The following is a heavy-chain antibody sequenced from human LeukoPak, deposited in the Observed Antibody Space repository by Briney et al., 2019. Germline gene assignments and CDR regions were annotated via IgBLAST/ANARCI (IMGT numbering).Heavy chain of an antibody. D-gene: IGHD6-19*01. Sequence: GASVKVSCKSSGYTFTSYYMHWVRQAPGQGLEWMGIINPSGGSTSYAQKFQGRVTMTRDTSTSTVYMELSSLRSEDTAVYYCARDLAVAGGGPYWGQGTLVTASS. V-gene: IGHV1-46*01. CDR2: INPSGGST. J-gene: IGHJ4*02. CDR3: ARDLAVAGGGPY. CDR1: GYTFTSYY.